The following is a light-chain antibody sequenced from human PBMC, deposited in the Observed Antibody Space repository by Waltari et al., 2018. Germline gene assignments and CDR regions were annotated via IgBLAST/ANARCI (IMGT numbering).Light chain of an antibody. V-gene: IGLV2-14*01. CDR1: SSDVGGYHY. CDR3: SSYTSSSTLV. CDR2: EFS. Sequence: QSALTQPASVSGSPGQSITISCTGTSSDVGGYHYVSWYQQHPGTAPKLMIYEFSNRPSGVSNRFSGSKSGNTASLTISGLQAEDEADYYCSSYTSSSTLVFGTGTKVTVL. J-gene: IGLJ1*01.